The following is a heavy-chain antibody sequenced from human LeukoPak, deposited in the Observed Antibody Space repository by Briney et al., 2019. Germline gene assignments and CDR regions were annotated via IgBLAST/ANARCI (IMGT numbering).Heavy chain of an antibody. CDR3: AKHPRGFGELSGYFDY. CDR2: ISGSGAGT. V-gene: IGHV3-23*01. CDR1: GFTFSTYA. D-gene: IGHD3-10*01. Sequence: GGSLRLSCAASGFTFSTYAMSWVRQAPGKGLEWVSGISGSGAGTYYADSVKGRFTISRDNSKNTVYLQMNSLRAEDTAVYYCAKHPRGFGELSGYFDYWGQGTLVTVSS. J-gene: IGHJ4*02.